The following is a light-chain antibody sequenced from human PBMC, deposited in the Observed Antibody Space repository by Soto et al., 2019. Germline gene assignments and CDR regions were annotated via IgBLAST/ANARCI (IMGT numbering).Light chain of an antibody. CDR1: QSISSY. V-gene: IGKV1-39*01. Sequence: DIQMTQYPSTLSGSVGDRSTITCMASQSISSYLNWYQQKPGKAPKLLIYAASSLQSGVTSRFSGSGSGTDFTLTISSLQPEDFATYYCQQSYSTPPTFGQGTKVDIK. CDR2: AAS. CDR3: QQSYSTPPT. J-gene: IGKJ1*01.